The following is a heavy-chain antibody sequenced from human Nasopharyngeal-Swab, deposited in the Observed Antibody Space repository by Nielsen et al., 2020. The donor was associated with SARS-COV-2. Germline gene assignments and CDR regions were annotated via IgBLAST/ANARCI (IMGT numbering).Heavy chain of an antibody. J-gene: IGHJ3*02. CDR1: GFTFSSYG. V-gene: IGHV3-74*01. Sequence: GGSLRLSCAASGFTFSSYGMHWVRQAPGKGLVWVSRINSDGSSTSYADSVKGRFTISRDNAKNTLYLQMNSLRAEDTAVYYCASLSYGDHAFDIWGQGTVVTVSS. D-gene: IGHD4-17*01. CDR2: INSDGSST. CDR3: ASLSYGDHAFDI.